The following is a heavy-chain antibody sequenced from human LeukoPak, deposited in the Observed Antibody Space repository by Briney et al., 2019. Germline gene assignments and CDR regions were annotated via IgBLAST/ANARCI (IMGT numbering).Heavy chain of an antibody. CDR3: ARSAMMGAFDI. CDR1: GGSISSYY. Sequence: PSETLSLTCTVSGGSISSYYWSWIRQPPGKGLEWIGHIYYTGSTNYNPSLKSRVTMSVDTSKNQFSLKLSSVTAADTAVYYCARSAMMGAFDIWGQGTMVTVSS. CDR2: IYYTGST. V-gene: IGHV4-59*12. D-gene: IGHD5-18*01. J-gene: IGHJ3*02.